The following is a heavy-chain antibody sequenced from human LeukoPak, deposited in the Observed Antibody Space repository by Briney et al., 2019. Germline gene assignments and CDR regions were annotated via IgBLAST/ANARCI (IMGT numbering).Heavy chain of an antibody. CDR2: INPSGGST. CDR1: GYTFTSYY. V-gene: IGHV1-46*01. Sequence: ASVKVSCKASGYTFTSYYMHWVRQAPGQGLEWMGIINPSGGSTSYAQKFQGRVTMTRDTSTSTVYMELSSLRSEDTAAYYCARADTQNTWIQLWALPTGFDYWGQGTLVTVSS. CDR3: ARADTQNTWIQLWALPTGFDY. D-gene: IGHD5-18*01. J-gene: IGHJ4*02.